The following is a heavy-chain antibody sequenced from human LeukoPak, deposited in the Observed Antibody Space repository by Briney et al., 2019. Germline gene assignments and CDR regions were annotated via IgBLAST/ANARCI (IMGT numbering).Heavy chain of an antibody. D-gene: IGHD3-22*01. V-gene: IGHV1-18*01. J-gene: IGHJ4*02. CDR2: ISAYNGDT. CDR3: ARDWNYYDSSGYYFDY. CDR1: GYTFISYG. Sequence: GASVKVSCKASGYTFISYGITWVRQAPGQGLEWMGWISAYNGDTNYAQKLQGRVTMTTDTSTSTAYMELRSLRSDDTAVYYCARDWNYYDSSGYYFDYWGQGTLVTVSS.